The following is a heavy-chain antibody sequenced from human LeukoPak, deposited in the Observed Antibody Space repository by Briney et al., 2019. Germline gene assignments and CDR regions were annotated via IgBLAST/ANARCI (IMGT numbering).Heavy chain of an antibody. CDR3: ARGRGSYSSSWYRFDP. J-gene: IGHJ5*02. Sequence: GASVKVSCKASGYTFTSYGISWVRQAPGQGLEWMGWISAYNGNTNYAQKLQGRVTMTTDTSTSTAYMELRSLRSDDTAVYYCARGRGSYSSSWYRFDPWGQGTLVTVSS. CDR1: GYTFTSYG. CDR2: ISAYNGNT. D-gene: IGHD6-13*01. V-gene: IGHV1-18*01.